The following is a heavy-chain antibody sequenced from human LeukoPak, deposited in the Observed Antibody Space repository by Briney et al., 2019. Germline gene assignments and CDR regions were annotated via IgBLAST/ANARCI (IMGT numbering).Heavy chain of an antibody. V-gene: IGHV4-39*07. CDR2: IYSSGAT. D-gene: IGHD2-21*01. CDR3: ATDRSGDGYYFDY. J-gene: IGHJ4*02. Sequence: SETLSLTCTVSGDSISSNSYYWGWIRQPPGKGLEWIGSIYSSGATYYNPSLKTRVSISVDTSKNQFSLKLSSVIAADTAVYYCATDRSGDGYYFDYWGQGTLVTVSS. CDR1: GDSISSNSYY.